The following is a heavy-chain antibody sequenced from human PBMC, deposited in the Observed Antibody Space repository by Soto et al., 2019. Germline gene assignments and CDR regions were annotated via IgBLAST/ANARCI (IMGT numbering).Heavy chain of an antibody. J-gene: IGHJ6*02. D-gene: IGHD2-2*01. Sequence: PGESLKISCKGSGYSFTSYWIGWVRQMPGKGLEWMGIIYPGDSDTRYSPSFQGQVTISADKSISTAYLQWSSLKASDTAMYYCARHAFPNCSSTSCYDYYYYGMDVWGQGTTVTVSS. CDR2: IYPGDSDT. V-gene: IGHV5-51*01. CDR1: GYSFTSYW. CDR3: ARHAFPNCSSTSCYDYYYYGMDV.